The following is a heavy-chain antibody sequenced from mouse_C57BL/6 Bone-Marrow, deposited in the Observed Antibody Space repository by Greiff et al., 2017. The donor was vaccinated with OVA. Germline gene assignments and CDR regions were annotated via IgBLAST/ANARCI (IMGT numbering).Heavy chain of an antibody. D-gene: IGHD2-5*01. J-gene: IGHJ2*01. CDR3: ARAAYYSNSYYFDY. CDR1: GFTFSSYA. CDR2: ISDGGSYT. Sequence: EVQRVESGGGLVKPGGSLKLSCAASGFTFSSYAMSWVRQTPEKRLEWVATISDGGSYTHYPDNVKGRFTISRDNAKNNLYLQMSHLKSEDTAMYYCARAAYYSNSYYFDYRGQGTTLTVSS. V-gene: IGHV5-4*01.